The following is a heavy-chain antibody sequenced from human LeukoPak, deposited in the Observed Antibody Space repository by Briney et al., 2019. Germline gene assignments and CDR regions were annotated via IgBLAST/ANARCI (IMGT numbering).Heavy chain of an antibody. D-gene: IGHD5-18*01. J-gene: IGHJ5*02. Sequence: PSETLSLTCTVSGGSIRSGDYYWTWIRQPPGQGLEWIWYIHYSGTTYYNPSLQSRLTISVDTSKSQFSLKLSSVTAADTAVYYCVRYSASARWFDPWGQGTLVTVSS. V-gene: IGHV4-30-4*01. CDR2: IHYSGTT. CDR1: GGSIRSGDYY. CDR3: VRYSASARWFDP.